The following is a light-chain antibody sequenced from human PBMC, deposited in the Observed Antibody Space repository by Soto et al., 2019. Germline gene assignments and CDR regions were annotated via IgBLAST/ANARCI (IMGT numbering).Light chain of an antibody. CDR1: SSDVGGYNY. CDR2: DVS. CDR3: SSYTSSSTYV. V-gene: IGLV2-14*01. J-gene: IGLJ1*01. Sequence: QSALTQPASVSGSPGQSITISCTGTSSDVGGYNYVSWYQQHPGKAPKLMIYDVSNRPSGVSNRFSGSKSGNTASLTISGLQAEYEADCYRSSYTSSSTYVFGTGTKPTVL.